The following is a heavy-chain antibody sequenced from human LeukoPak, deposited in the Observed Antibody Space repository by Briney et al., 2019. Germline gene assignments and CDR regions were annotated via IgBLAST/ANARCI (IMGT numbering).Heavy chain of an antibody. CDR1: GGSFSGYD. J-gene: IGHJ3*02. D-gene: IGHD2-2*01. V-gene: IGHV4-34*01. CDR3: ARGRDGCSSTSCYYAFDI. Sequence: SETLSLTCAVYGGSFSGYDWSWISQPPGKGLEWIGEINHSGTTNYNPSLKSRVTISVDKSKNQFSLKLSSVTAADTAVYYCARGRDGCSSTSCYYAFDIWGQGTMVTVSS. CDR2: INHSGTT.